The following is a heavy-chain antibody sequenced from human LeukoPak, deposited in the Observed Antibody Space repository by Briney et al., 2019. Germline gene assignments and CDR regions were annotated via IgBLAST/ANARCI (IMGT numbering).Heavy chain of an antibody. D-gene: IGHD3-22*01. V-gene: IGHV3-23*01. CDR3: AKPRSGYYEGCDY. CDR1: GFTFSPYA. CDR2: ISGSGGTT. J-gene: IGHJ4*02. Sequence: GGSLRLSCAASGFTFSPYAISWVRQAPGKGLEWVSGISGSGGTTYYADSVKGRFTISRDNSKNTLYLQMNSLRAEDTALYYCAKPRSGYYEGCDYWGQGTRVAVSS.